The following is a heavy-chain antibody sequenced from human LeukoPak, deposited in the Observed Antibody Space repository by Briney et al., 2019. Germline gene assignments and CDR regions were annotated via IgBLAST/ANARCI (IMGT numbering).Heavy chain of an antibody. CDR1: EFTFSSYE. D-gene: IGHD3-10*02. CDR2: ISSSGSTI. Sequence: GGSLRLSCTASEFTFSSYEMNWVRQAPGKGLEWVSYISSSGSTIYYADSVKGRFTISRDNAKNSLYLQMNSLRAEDTAVYYCAELGITMIGGVWGKGTTVTISS. V-gene: IGHV3-48*03. J-gene: IGHJ6*04. CDR3: AELGITMIGGV.